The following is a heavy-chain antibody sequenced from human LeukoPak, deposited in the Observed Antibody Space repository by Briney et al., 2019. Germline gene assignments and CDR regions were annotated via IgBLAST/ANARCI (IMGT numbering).Heavy chain of an antibody. V-gene: IGHV3-15*01. J-gene: IGHJ4*02. Sequence: GGSLRLSCAASGFIFRNAWMSWVRQAPGKGLEWVGRIKTKTNAGTTDYAAPVKGRFTISRDDSKNTLYLQMNSLKTEDTAVYYCTTDTTIAEADYWGQGTLVTVSS. CDR3: TTDTTIAEADY. D-gene: IGHD6-13*01. CDR1: GFIFRNAW. CDR2: IKTKTNAGTT.